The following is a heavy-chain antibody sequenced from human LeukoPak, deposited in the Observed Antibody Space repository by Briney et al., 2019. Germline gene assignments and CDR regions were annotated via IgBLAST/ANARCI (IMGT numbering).Heavy chain of an antibody. CDR1: GYSISSGYY. D-gene: IGHD3-10*01. CDR2: IYHSGST. V-gene: IGHV4-38-2*01. CDR3: ARASYYVSGSIPLYYMDV. J-gene: IGHJ6*03. Sequence: SETLSLTCAVSGYSISSGYYWGWIRQPPGKGLEWIGSIYHSGSTYYNPSLKSRVTISVDTSKNQFSLKLSSVTAADTAVYYCARASYYVSGSIPLYYMDVWCKGTTVTVSS.